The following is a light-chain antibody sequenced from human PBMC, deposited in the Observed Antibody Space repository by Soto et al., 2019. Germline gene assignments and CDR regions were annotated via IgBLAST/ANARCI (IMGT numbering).Light chain of an antibody. V-gene: IGKV1-39*01. CDR3: QHSYTTPPWT. CDR2: AAS. J-gene: IGKJ1*01. CDR1: QSISRY. Sequence: DIQMTQSPSSVSASAGDRVTITCRASQSISRYLNWYQQKPGKAPKLLIYAASNLQSGVPSRFNGSGSETDFTLTISSLQPEDFATYYCQHSYTTPPWTFGQGTKVDI.